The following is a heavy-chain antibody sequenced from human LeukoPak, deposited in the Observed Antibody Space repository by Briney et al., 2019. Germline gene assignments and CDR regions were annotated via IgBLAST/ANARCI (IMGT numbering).Heavy chain of an antibody. D-gene: IGHD2-8*01. J-gene: IGHJ4*02. CDR3: AILHSTNFYFDY. V-gene: IGHV1-18*01. CDR2: ISAHNSNT. CDR1: GYTFSPYG. Sequence: ASVKLSCKASGYTFSPYGLSWVGQAPGQGLEWMGRISAHNSNTTYSQKFQGRVIMTTDTYTSTAYMELRSLRSDDTAVYYCAILHSTNFYFDYWGQGTLVTVSS.